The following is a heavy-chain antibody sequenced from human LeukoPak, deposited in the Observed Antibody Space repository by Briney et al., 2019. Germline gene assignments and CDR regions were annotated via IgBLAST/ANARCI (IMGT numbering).Heavy chain of an antibody. CDR1: GDSVSANSVA. J-gene: IGHJ3*02. CDR2: TYYGSKWYN. CDR3: ARDPGAFDI. V-gene: IGHV6-1*01. Sequence: SQTLSLTCAISGDSVSANSVAWNWIRQSPSRGLEWLGRTYYGSKWYNDYGTSVKSRITINPDTSKNQFSLQLNSVTPEDTAVYYCARDPGAFDIWGQGTVVTVSS.